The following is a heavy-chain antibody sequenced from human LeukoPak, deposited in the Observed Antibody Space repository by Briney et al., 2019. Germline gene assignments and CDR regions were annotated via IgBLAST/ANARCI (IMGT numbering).Heavy chain of an antibody. D-gene: IGHD6-19*01. CDR1: GYTFTSYA. Sequence: GASVKVSCKASGYTFTSYAMNWVRQAPGQGLEWMGWINTNTGNPTYAQGFTGRFVFSLDTSVSTAYLQISSLKAEDTAVYYCARSSPSSGWWYYYYMDVWGKGTTVTVSS. J-gene: IGHJ6*03. CDR3: ARSSPSSGWWYYYYMDV. V-gene: IGHV7-4-1*02. CDR2: INTNTGNP.